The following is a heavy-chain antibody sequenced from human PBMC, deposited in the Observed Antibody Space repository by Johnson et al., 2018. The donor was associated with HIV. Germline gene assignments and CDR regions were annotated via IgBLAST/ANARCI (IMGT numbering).Heavy chain of an antibody. J-gene: IGHJ3*02. V-gene: IGHV3-30*04. CDR2: ISYDVSEK. CDR3: ARGVVVTAKGAFDI. Sequence: VQLVESGGGVVQPGRSLRLSCAASGFTFNTYAMHWVRQAPGKGLEWVAVISYDVSEKYFGDSVRGRFTISRDNSKNTLYLQMKSLRSEDTAVYYCARGVVVTAKGAFDIWGQGTMVTVSP. CDR1: GFTFNTYA. D-gene: IGHD2-21*02.